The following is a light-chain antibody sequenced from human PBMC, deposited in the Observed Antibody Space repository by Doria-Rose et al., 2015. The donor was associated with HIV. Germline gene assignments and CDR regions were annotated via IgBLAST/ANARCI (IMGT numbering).Light chain of an antibody. CDR1: QSFSSTY. J-gene: IGKJ1*01. Sequence: TQSPGTLSLSPGERATLSCRASQSFSSTYLAWYQQKSGQAPSLLIYDGSTRATGIPDRFSASGSGTDFTLTINRLEPEDFALYYCHQYGTSWTFGQGTKMEI. CDR3: HQYGTSWT. V-gene: IGKV3-20*01. CDR2: DGS.